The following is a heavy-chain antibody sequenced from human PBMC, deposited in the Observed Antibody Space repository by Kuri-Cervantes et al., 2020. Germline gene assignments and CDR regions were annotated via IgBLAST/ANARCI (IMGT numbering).Heavy chain of an antibody. D-gene: IGHD3-22*01. CDR1: GFTFSSYD. CDR2: IGTAGDT. V-gene: IGHV3-13*01. Sequence: GESLKISCAASGFTFSSYDLHWVRQATGKGLEWVSAIGTAGDTYYPGSVKGRFTISRENAKNSLYLQMNSLRAGDTAVYYCARDLGYDSSGYYMGRGMRGKNWFDPWGQGTLVTVSS. J-gene: IGHJ5*02. CDR3: ARDLGYDSSGYYMGRGMRGKNWFDP.